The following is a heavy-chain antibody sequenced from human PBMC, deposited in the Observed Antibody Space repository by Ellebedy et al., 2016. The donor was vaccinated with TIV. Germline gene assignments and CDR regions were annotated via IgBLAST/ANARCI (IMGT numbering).Heavy chain of an antibody. CDR1: GFTFHGYW. Sequence: GGSLRLSXAASGFTFHGYWITWVRQAPGKGLECVANINQDGSQKYYVDSVKGRFTVSRDNAKKSAYLQMNTLRVEDTAVYYCTRHFDLWGQGTLVTVSS. J-gene: IGHJ4*02. V-gene: IGHV3-7*03. CDR3: TRHFDL. CDR2: INQDGSQK.